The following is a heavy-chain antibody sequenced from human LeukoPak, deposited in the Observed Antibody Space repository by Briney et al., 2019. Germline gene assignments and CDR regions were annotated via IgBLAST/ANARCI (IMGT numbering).Heavy chain of an antibody. D-gene: IGHD4-17*01. CDR3: ASQDTVTTSLFDY. J-gene: IGHJ4*02. CDR2: INYSGST. Sequence: PSETLSLTCAIYSESFSGYFWSWIRQPPGKGLEWIGEINYSGSTNYNPSLKSRVTISLDTSKNQFSLKLSSVTAADTAVYYCASQDTVTTSLFDYWGQGTLVTVSS. V-gene: IGHV4-34*01. CDR1: SESFSGYF.